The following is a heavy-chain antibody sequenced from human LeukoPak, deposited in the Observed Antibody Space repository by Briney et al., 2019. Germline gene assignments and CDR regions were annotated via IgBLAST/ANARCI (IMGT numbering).Heavy chain of an antibody. CDR1: GFTFSSYE. Sequence: PGGSLRLSCAASGFTFSSYEMNWVRQAPGKGLEWVSYISSSGSTIYYADSVKGRFTISRDNSKNRVYLQMNSLRADDTAVYYCARVGYRLQDFDYWGQGALVTVSS. J-gene: IGHJ4*02. CDR2: ISSSGSTI. CDR3: ARVGYRLQDFDY. D-gene: IGHD5-24*01. V-gene: IGHV3-48*03.